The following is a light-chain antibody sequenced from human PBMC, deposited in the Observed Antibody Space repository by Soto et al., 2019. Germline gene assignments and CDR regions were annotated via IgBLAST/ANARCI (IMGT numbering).Light chain of an antibody. CDR2: DVS. V-gene: IGLV2-14*03. Sequence: QPASVSGSPGQSITISCTGTSSDVGGYNYVAWYQHHPGKAPKLMIYDVSNRPSGVSNRFSASKSGNTASLTISGLQAEDEADYYCSSYTNSRTRVFGGGTKVTVL. CDR3: SSYTNSRTRV. CDR1: SSDVGGYNY. J-gene: IGLJ3*02.